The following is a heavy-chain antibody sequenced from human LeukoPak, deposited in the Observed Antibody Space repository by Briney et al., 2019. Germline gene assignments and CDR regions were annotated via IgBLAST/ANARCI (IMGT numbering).Heavy chain of an antibody. CDR2: IYYSGST. Sequence: SETLSLTCAVSGGSISSGGYSWSWIRQPPGKGLEWIGYIYYSGSTYYNPSLKSRVTISVDTSKNQLSLKLSSVTAADTAVYYCARVGASNWFDPWGQGTLVTVSS. V-gene: IGHV4-30-4*07. CDR1: GGSISSGGYS. J-gene: IGHJ5*02. CDR3: ARVGASNWFDP.